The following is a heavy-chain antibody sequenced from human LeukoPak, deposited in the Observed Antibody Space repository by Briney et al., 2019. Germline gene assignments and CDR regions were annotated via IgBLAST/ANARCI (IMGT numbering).Heavy chain of an antibody. V-gene: IGHV3-23*01. CDR3: AKGGYTTGFDP. D-gene: IGHD2-15*01. Sequence: GGSLRLSCAASGFTFREYSMSWVRQAPGKGLEWVSNIRSNGGDTYYTDSMKGRFTISRDNSKNTLYLEMNSLRAEDTAVYYCAKGGYTTGFDPWGQGTLVTVVS. CDR1: GFTFREYS. J-gene: IGHJ5*02. CDR2: IRSNGGDT.